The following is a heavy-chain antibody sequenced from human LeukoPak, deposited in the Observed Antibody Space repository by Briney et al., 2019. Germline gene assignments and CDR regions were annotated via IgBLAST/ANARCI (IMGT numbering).Heavy chain of an antibody. CDR1: GYSFNDKY. J-gene: IGHJ5*02. CDR3: ARAGGRSWFDP. V-gene: IGHV1-2*02. CDR2: INPNSGGT. Sequence: ASVKVSCKASGYSFNDKYLHWVRQAPGQGLEWMGSINPNSGGTNYAQKFQGRVTMTTDTSMSTAYMELSRLTSGDTAVYYCARAGGRSWFDPWGQGTLVTVSS.